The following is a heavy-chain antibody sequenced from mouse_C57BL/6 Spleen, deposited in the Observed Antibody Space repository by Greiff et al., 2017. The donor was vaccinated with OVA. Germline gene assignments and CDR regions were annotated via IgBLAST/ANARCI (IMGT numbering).Heavy chain of an antibody. CDR3: ARGEIYSNSAMDY. CDR1: GYTFTSYW. Sequence: QVQLKQSGAELAKPGASVKLSCKASGYTFTSYWMHWVKQRPGQGLEWIGYINPSSGYTKYNQKFKDKATLTADKSSSTAYMQLSSLTYEDSAVYYCARGEIYSNSAMDYWGQGTSVTVSS. D-gene: IGHD1-1*01. V-gene: IGHV1-7*01. CDR2: INPSSGYT. J-gene: IGHJ4*01.